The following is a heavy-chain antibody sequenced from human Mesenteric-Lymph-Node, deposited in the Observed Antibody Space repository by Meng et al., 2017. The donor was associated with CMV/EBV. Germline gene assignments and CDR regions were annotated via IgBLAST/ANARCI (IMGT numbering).Heavy chain of an antibody. CDR2: IIPIFGTA. D-gene: IGHD2-2*01. V-gene: IGHV1-69*05. Sequence: SVKVSCKASGCTFSSYAISWVRQAPGQGLEWMGGIIPIFGTANYAQKFQGRVTITTDESTSTAYMELSSLRSEDTAVYYCARSTPAALLIYYYYYDMDVWGQGTPVTVSS. CDR1: GCTFSSYA. CDR3: ARSTPAALLIYYYYYDMDV. J-gene: IGHJ6*02.